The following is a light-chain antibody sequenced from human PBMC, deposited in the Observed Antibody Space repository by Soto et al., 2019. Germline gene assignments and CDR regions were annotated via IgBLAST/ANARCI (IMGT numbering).Light chain of an antibody. CDR2: LEGSGSY. V-gene: IGLV4-60*03. J-gene: IGLJ2*01. Sequence: QAVLTQSSSASASLGSSVKLTCTLSSGHSSYIIAWHQQQPGKAPRYLMKLEGSGSYNKGSGVPDRFSGSSSGADRYLTISNLQSEDEADYYCENWDRKVFGGGTKVTVL. CDR1: SGHSSYI. CDR3: ENWDRKV.